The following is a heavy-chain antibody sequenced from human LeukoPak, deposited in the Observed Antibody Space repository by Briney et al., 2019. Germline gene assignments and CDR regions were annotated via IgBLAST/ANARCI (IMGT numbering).Heavy chain of an antibody. J-gene: IGHJ5*02. CDR2: INPSGGST. D-gene: IGHD3-22*01. V-gene: IGHV1-46*01. CDR1: GYTFTSYY. Sequence: ASVKVSCKASGYTFTSYYMHWVRQAPGQGLEWMGIINPSGGSTSYAQKFQGRVTMTRDTSTSTVYMELSSLRSEDTAVYYCATSSYYDSSGYLQIWYGWFDRWGQGTLVTVSS. CDR3: ATSSYYDSSGYLQIWYGWFDR.